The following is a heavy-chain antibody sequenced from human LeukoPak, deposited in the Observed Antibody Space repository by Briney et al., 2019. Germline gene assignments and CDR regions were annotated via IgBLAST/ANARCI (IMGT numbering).Heavy chain of an antibody. CDR1: GGTFSSYA. CDR3: AVIWAAREQGYYYYMDV. J-gene: IGHJ6*03. CDR2: IIPIFGTA. D-gene: IGHD6-6*01. Sequence: ASVKVSCKASGGTFSSYAISWVRQAPGQGLEWMGGIIPIFGTASYAQKFQGRVTITTDESTSTAYMELSSLRSEDTAVYYCAVIWAAREQGYYYYMDVWGKGTTVTVSS. V-gene: IGHV1-69*05.